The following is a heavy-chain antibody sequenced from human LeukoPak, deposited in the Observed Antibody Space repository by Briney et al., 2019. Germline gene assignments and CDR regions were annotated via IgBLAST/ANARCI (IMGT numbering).Heavy chain of an antibody. V-gene: IGHV1-18*01. CDR1: GYTFTSYG. D-gene: IGHD3-22*01. Sequence: GASVKVSCKASGYTFTSYGISWVRQAPGQGLEWMGWISAYNGNTNYAQKLQGRVTMTTDTSTSTAYMELRSLRSDDTAVYYCARDGPITMIVVGNNWFDPWGQGTLVTVSS. CDR2: ISAYNGNT. CDR3: ARDGPITMIVVGNNWFDP. J-gene: IGHJ5*02.